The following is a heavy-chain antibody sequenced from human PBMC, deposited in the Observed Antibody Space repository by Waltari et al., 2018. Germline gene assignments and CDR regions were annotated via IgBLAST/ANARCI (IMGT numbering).Heavy chain of an antibody. CDR3: AKGAPYGDYGENWFDP. J-gene: IGHJ5*02. CDR1: GFTFSSYG. D-gene: IGHD4-17*01. V-gene: IGHV3-30*02. Sequence: QVQLVESGGGVVQPGGSLRLSCAASGFTFSSYGMHWVRQAPGKGLEWVAFIRYDGSNKYYADSVKGRFTISRDNSKNTLYLQMNSLRAEDTAVYYCAKGAPYGDYGENWFDPWGQGTLVTVSS. CDR2: IRYDGSNK.